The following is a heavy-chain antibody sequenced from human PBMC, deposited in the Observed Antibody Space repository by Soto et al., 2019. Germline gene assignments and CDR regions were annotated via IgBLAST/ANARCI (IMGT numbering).Heavy chain of an antibody. CDR1: GGSFSGYY. D-gene: IGHD2-2*01. CDR3: ARWKVSVPAAMPGYYYYYYYMDV. CDR2: INHSGST. Sequence: SSETLSLTCAVYGGSFSGYYWSWIRQPPGKGLEWIGEINHSGSTNYSPSLKSRVTISVDTSKNQFSLKLSSVTAADTAVYYCARWKVSVPAAMPGYYYYYYYMDVWGKGTTVTVSS. V-gene: IGHV4-34*01. J-gene: IGHJ6*03.